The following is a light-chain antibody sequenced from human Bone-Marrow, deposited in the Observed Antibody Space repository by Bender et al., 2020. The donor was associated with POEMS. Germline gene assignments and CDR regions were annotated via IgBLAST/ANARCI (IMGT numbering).Light chain of an antibody. V-gene: IGLV2-14*02. CDR2: EVR. CDR1: SDDVGSYNF. CDR3: AVWDDSLNGWV. Sequence: HSALSQPASVSGSPGQSITISCTGTSDDVGSYNFVSWYQQLPAKAPKLIIYEVRKRPSGVSNRFSGSRSGTSASLAISGLQSEDEADYYCAVWDDSLNGWVFGGGTKLTVL. J-gene: IGLJ3*02.